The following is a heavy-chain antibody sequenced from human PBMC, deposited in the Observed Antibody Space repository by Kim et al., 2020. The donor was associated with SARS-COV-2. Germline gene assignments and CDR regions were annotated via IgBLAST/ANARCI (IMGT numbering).Heavy chain of an antibody. Sequence: LSLTCAASGFPFSSYGMHWVRQAPGKGLEWVAVISYDGSNKYYADSVKGRFTISRDNSKNTLYLQMNSLRAEDTAVYYCAICYYYDSSGYWTKADAFDIWGQGTMVTVSS. J-gene: IGHJ3*02. V-gene: IGHV3-30*03. CDR3: AICYYYDSSGYWTKADAFDI. D-gene: IGHD3-22*01. CDR2: ISYDGSNK. CDR1: GFPFSSYG.